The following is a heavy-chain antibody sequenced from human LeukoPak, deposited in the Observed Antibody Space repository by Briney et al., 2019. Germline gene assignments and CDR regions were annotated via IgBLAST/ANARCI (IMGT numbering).Heavy chain of an antibody. CDR2: IYHSGST. CDR3: ARRRFVRGPDVVNPFDY. CDR1: GYSISSGYY. V-gene: IGHV4-38-2*02. D-gene: IGHD2-8*01. J-gene: IGHJ4*02. Sequence: PSETLSLTCTVSGYSISSGYYWGWIRQPPGKGLEWIGSIYHSGSTYYNPSLKSRVTISIDTSKNQFSLNLSSVTAADTAVYYCARRRFVRGPDVVNPFDYWGQGTLVTVSS.